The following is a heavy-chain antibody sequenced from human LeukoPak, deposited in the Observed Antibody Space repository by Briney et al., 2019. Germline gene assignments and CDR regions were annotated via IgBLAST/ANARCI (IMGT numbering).Heavy chain of an antibody. Sequence: PSGTLSLTCAVSGGSISSSNWWSWVRQPPGKGLEWIGEIYHSGSTNYNPSLKSRVTISVDKSKNQFSLKLSSVTAADTAVYYCARKGSGSYRGGFDYWGQGTLVTVSS. CDR3: ARKGSGSYRGGFDY. V-gene: IGHV4-4*02. CDR2: IYHSGST. J-gene: IGHJ4*02. CDR1: GGSISSSNW. D-gene: IGHD1-26*01.